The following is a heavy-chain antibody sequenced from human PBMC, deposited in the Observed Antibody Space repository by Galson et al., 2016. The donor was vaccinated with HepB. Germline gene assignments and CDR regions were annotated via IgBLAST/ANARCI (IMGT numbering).Heavy chain of an antibody. J-gene: IGHJ3*02. CDR2: MFSTGSS. Sequence: SETLSLTCTVSGGSINNNYWSWMRQSPGKGLEWVAYMFSTGSSSYNPSLKSQVTISLDTSTNQFSLNLTSVTAADTAVYYCARGPPTKDAFDIWGQGTLVTVSS. V-gene: IGHV4-59*01. CDR1: GGSINNNY. CDR3: ARGPPTKDAFDI.